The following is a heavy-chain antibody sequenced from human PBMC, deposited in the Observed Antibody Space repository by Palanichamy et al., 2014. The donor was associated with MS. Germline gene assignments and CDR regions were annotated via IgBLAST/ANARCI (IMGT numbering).Heavy chain of an antibody. CDR2: ILYDGSNK. CDR1: GFTFSSYA. J-gene: IGHJ5*02. CDR3: ARDLEMATITGWFDP. D-gene: IGHD5-24*01. V-gene: IGHV3-30-3*01. Sequence: QVQLVEVWGRAVVQPGRSLRLSCAASGFTFSSYAMHWVRQAPGKGLEWVAVILYDGSNKYYADSVKGRFTISRDNSKNTLYLQMNSLRAEDTAVYYCARDLEMATITGWFDPWGQGTLVTVSS.